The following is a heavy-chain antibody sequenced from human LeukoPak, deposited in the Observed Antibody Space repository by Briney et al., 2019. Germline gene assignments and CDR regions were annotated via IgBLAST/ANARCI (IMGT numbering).Heavy chain of an antibody. J-gene: IGHJ4*02. Sequence: GGSLRLSCVTSGFTLSLAWMHWVRQAPGKGLEWVSRIKYDGSYTNYADSVKGRFTISRDNARNTLSLHMISLRAEDTAVYFCVRDGDAYNFDFWGQGVLVTVPS. CDR3: VRDGDAYNFDF. V-gene: IGHV3-74*01. D-gene: IGHD5-24*01. CDR1: GFTLSLAW. CDR2: IKYDGSYT.